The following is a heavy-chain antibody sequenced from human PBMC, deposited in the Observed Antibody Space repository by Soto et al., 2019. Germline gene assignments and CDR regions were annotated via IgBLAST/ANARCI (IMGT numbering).Heavy chain of an antibody. J-gene: IGHJ6*02. CDR1: GFTFSSYA. CDR2: ISSNGGST. Sequence: GESLKISCSASGFTFSSYAMHWVRQAPGKGLEYVSAISSNGGSTYYADSVKGRFTISRDNSKSTLYLQMSSLRAEDTAVYYCVKDLSDYDFWSGSPYYGMDVWGQGTTVTVSS. V-gene: IGHV3-64D*06. D-gene: IGHD3-3*01. CDR3: VKDLSDYDFWSGSPYYGMDV.